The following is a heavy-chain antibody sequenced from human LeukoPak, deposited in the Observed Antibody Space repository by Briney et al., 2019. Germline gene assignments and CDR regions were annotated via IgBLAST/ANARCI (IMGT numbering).Heavy chain of an antibody. CDR2: ISGSGGST. Sequence: PGGSLRLSCAPSGFTFTSYAMSWVRQPPGKGLGWVSAISGSGGSTYYAASVKGRFTISRDNSKNTLYLQMNSLRAEDTAVYYCAKGSARQTYYFDYWGQGTLVTVSS. V-gene: IGHV3-23*01. CDR1: GFTFTSYA. CDR3: AKGSARQTYYFDY. J-gene: IGHJ4*02.